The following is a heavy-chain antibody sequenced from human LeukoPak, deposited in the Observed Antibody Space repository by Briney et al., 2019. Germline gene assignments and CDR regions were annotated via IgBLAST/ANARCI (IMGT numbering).Heavy chain of an antibody. J-gene: IGHJ6*04. CDR3: AELGITMIGGV. CDR2: ISSSGSTI. V-gene: IGHV3-48*03. CDR1: GFTFSSYE. Sequence: GGSLRLSCAASGFTFSSYEMNWGRQAAGKGLQWASYISSSGSTIYYADSVKGRFTISRDNAKNSLYLQMNSLRAEDTAVYYCAELGITMIGGVWGKGTTVTISS. D-gene: IGHD3-10*02.